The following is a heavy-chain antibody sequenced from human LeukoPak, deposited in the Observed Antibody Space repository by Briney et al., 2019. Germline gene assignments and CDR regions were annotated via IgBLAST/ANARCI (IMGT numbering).Heavy chain of an antibody. CDR2: FDPEDGET. Sequence: GASVKVSCKASGYTFTGYYMHWVRQAPGQGLEWMGGFDPEDGETIYAQKFQGRVTMTEDTSTDTAYMELSSLRSEDTAVYYCATGPRYDSVRYYFDYWGQGTLVTVSS. D-gene: IGHD3-22*01. V-gene: IGHV1-24*01. CDR1: GYTFTGYY. CDR3: ATGPRYDSVRYYFDY. J-gene: IGHJ4*02.